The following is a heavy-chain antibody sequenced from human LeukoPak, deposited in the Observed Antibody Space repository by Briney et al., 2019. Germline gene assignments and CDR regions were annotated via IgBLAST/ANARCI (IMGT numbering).Heavy chain of an antibody. V-gene: IGHV3-30*02. CDR3: AKEYCSNSVCHSLDY. CDR2: IWYDGSNK. D-gene: IGHD2-8*01. CDR1: GFTFSSYG. J-gene: IGHJ4*02. Sequence: SGGSLRLSCAASGFTFSSYGMHWVRQAPGKGLEWVAVIWYDGSNKYYADSVKGRFTISRDNSKNTLYLQMNSLRAEDTAVYYCAKEYCSNSVCHSLDYWGQGTLVTVSS.